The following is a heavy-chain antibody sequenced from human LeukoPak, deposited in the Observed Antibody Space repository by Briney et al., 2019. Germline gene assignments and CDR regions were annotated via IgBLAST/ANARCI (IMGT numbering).Heavy chain of an antibody. J-gene: IGHJ4*02. CDR1: GGSISSYY. Sequence: SETLSLTCTVSGGSISSYYWTWIRKPPGKGVEWIGYIYNSGSTNYNPSLKSRVTISIDTSKNQFSLKLSSVTAADTAVYYCGAESERWLVRSWGQGTLVTVSS. CDR2: IYNSGST. D-gene: IGHD6-19*01. V-gene: IGHV4-59*01. CDR3: GAESERWLVRS.